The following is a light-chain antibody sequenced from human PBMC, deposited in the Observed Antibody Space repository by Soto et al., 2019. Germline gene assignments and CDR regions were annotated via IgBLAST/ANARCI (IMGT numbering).Light chain of an antibody. J-gene: IGKJ5*01. CDR3: MKGTHWPIT. Sequence: DVVLTESPLSLSVTLGTPASISCGSSLSLVHSDGNIYLIWFQQRPGQSPRRLIYQVSNRDSGVPDRFSGSGSVTDFTLKISRVEAEDVGVYYCMKGTHWPITVGQGKRLEIK. CDR2: QVS. V-gene: IGKV2-30*02. CDR1: LSLVHSDGNIY.